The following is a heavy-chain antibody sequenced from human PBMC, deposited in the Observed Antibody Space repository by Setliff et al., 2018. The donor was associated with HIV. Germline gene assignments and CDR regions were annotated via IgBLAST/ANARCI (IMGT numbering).Heavy chain of an antibody. J-gene: IGHJ3*02. V-gene: IGHV4-39*01. CDR1: GDSLSSGDSY. CDR3: ARRSLNSTPDAFGI. D-gene: IGHD1-26*01. CDR2: IYYTGST. Sequence: PSETLSPTCSVSGDSLSSGDSYWAWIRQPPGKGLEWIGSIYYTGSTFSNPSLKSRVTISGDTTRSQFSLKLDSVTAADTALYYCARRSLNSTPDAFGIWGQGTMVTVSS.